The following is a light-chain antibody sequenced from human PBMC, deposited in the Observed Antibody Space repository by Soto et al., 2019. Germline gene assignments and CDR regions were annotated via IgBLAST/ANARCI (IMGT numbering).Light chain of an antibody. Sequence: EIVLTQSPGTLSLSLGERATLSCRASQSITNNYLAWYQQKPGQAPRLLIYLASIRAAGIPDRFSGSGSGADFTLPINRLEPEDFAVYHCQQYGSSPWTFGQGTKVDIK. J-gene: IGKJ1*01. CDR2: LAS. CDR1: QSITNNY. V-gene: IGKV3-20*01. CDR3: QQYGSSPWT.